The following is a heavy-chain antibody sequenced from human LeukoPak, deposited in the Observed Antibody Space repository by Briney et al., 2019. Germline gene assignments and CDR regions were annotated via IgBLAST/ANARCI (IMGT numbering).Heavy chain of an antibody. V-gene: IGHV1-24*01. Sequence: ASVKVTCKVSGYTLTELSMHWVRQAPGKGLEWMGGFDPEDGETIYAQKFQGRVAMTEDTSTDTAYMELSSLRSEDTAVYYCATGQWLATDYWGQGTLVTVSS. CDR3: ATGQWLATDY. CDR1: GYTLTELS. J-gene: IGHJ4*02. D-gene: IGHD6-19*01. CDR2: FDPEDGET.